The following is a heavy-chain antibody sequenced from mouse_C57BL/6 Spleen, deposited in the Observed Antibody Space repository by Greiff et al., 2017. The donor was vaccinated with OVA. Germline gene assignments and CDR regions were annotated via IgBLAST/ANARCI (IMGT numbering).Heavy chain of an antibody. J-gene: IGHJ2*01. Sequence: EVKVEESEGGLVQPGSSMKLSCTASGFTFSDYYMAWVRQVPEKGLEWVANINYDGSSTYYLDSLKSRFIISRDNAKNSLYLQMSSLKSEDTATDYCARDTGSGYRDYWGQGTTRTVSS. CDR1: GFTFSDYY. CDR3: ARDTGSGYRDY. V-gene: IGHV5-16*01. D-gene: IGHD3-2*02. CDR2: INYDGSST.